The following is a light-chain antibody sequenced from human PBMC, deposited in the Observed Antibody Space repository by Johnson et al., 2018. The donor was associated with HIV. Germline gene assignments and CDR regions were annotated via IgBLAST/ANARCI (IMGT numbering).Light chain of an antibody. Sequence: HSVLTQPPSVSAAPGQKVTISCSGSSSNIGNNYVSWYQQLPGTAPKLLIYETNKRPSGIPDRFSGSKSGTSATLGITGLQTGDEADYYCGTWDSSLSSSYVFGTGTQVAVL. CDR2: ETN. V-gene: IGLV1-51*02. CDR1: SSNIGNNY. CDR3: GTWDSSLSSSYV. J-gene: IGLJ1*01.